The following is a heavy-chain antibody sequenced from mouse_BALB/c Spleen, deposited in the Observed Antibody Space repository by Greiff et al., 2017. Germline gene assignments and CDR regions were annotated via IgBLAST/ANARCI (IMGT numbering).Heavy chain of an antibody. Sequence: QVQLQQSGAELVRPGASVTLSCKASGYTFTDYEMHWVKQTPVHGLEWIGAIDPETGGTAYNQKFKGKATLTADKSSSTAYMELRSLTSEDSAVYYCTRSLTGPFDYWGQGTTLTVSS. D-gene: IGHD4-1*01. CDR1: GYTFTDYE. CDR2: IDPETGGT. V-gene: IGHV1-15*01. J-gene: IGHJ2*01. CDR3: TRSLTGPFDY.